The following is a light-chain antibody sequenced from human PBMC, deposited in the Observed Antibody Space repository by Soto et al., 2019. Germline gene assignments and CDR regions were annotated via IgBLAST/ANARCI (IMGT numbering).Light chain of an antibody. CDR1: QSISSW. V-gene: IGKV1-5*03. Sequence: DIQMTQSPSTRSASVGHRVIITCRASQSISSWLAWFQQKPGKAPNLLIYKTSSFESGIPSRFSGSESETEFNLTISNLQPDDFATYYCHQYNAYPNTFGQGNRLEIK. CDR2: KTS. J-gene: IGKJ2*01. CDR3: HQYNAYPNT.